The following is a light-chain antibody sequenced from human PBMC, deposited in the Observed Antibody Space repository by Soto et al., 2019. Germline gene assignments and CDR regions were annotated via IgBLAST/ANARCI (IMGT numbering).Light chain of an antibody. CDR3: QQYNNWPPLT. V-gene: IGKV3-15*01. CDR1: QSVSSN. Sequence: EIVMTQSPGTLSVSPGERATLSCRASQSVSSNLAWYQQKPGQAPRLLIYGASTRATRIPARFSGSGSGTEFTLIISSLQSEDFAVYYCQQYNNWPPLTFGGGTKVEVK. J-gene: IGKJ4*01. CDR2: GAS.